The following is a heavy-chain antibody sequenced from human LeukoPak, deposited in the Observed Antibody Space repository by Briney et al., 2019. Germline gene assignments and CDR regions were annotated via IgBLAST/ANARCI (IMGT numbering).Heavy chain of an antibody. V-gene: IGHV3-23*01. CDR3: VREDTPATANY. D-gene: IGHD2-21*02. Sequence: EGSLRLSCAASGFNFANHAMSWVRQTAGKGLEWVSAISGGGDITYYADSVKGRFTISRDNSKDTLFLQMHSLRPGDTAVYYCVREDTPATANYWGQGTLVTISS. CDR2: ISGGGDIT. CDR1: GFNFANHA. J-gene: IGHJ4*02.